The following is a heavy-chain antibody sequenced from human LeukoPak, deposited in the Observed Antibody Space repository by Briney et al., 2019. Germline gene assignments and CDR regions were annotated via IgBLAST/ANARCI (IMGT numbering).Heavy chain of an antibody. CDR3: ARGEGCSSTRCYYYYYMDV. J-gene: IGHJ6*03. CDR1: GYTLTGYY. D-gene: IGHD2-2*01. CDR2: INPNSGGT. Sequence: ASVKVSCKASGYTLTGYYMHWVRQAPGQGLEWMGWINPNSGGTNYAQKFQGRVTMTRDTSINTAYMELNRLRSDDTAVYYCARGEGCSSTRCYYYYYMDVWGKGTTVTVS. V-gene: IGHV1-2*02.